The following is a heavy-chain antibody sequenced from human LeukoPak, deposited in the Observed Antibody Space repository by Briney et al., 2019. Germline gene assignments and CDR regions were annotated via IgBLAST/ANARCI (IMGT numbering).Heavy chain of an antibody. V-gene: IGHV3-49*03. D-gene: IGHD7-27*01. CDR2: IRSKADGGTT. Sequence: GSLRLSCTASGFTFGDYAMTWFRQAPGKGLEWVGFIRSKADGGTTENAASVKGRFTISRGDSKSIAYLQMNSLKTEDTAVYYCTRDRTGDRTDAFDIWGQGTMVTVSS. CDR1: GFTFGDYA. CDR3: TRDRTGDRTDAFDI. J-gene: IGHJ3*02.